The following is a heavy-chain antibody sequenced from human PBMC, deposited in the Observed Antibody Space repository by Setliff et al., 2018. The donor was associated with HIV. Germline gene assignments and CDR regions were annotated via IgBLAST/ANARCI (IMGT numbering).Heavy chain of an antibody. CDR1: GFTFSNYA. Sequence: GSLRLSCAASGFTFSNYAMNWVRQTPGKGLEWVSGISAGGGTTYYADSVKGRFTISRDNSKNTLYLQMNSLRVEDTAVYYCARSGGGDYYYYMDVWGKGTTVTVSS. D-gene: IGHD3-16*01. V-gene: IGHV3-23*01. J-gene: IGHJ6*03. CDR3: ARSGGGDYYYYMDV. CDR2: ISAGGGTT.